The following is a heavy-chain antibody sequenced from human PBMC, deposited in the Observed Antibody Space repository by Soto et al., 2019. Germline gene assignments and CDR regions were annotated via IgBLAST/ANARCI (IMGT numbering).Heavy chain of an antibody. CDR2: ISYDGSNK. V-gene: IGHV3-30-3*01. CDR1: GFTFSSYA. J-gene: IGHJ4*02. D-gene: IGHD5-12*01. Sequence: GGSLRLSCAASGFTFSSYAMHWVRQAPGKGLEWVAVISYDGSNKYYADSVKGRFTISRDNSKNTLYLQMNSLRAEDTAVYYCAKDLLRLDISDYWGQGTLVTVSS. CDR3: AKDLLRLDISDY.